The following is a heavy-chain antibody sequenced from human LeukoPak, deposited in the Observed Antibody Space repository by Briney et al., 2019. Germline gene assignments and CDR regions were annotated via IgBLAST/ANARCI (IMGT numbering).Heavy chain of an antibody. CDR3: AREFKEQWLADDAFDI. CDR2: INSDGSST. V-gene: IGHV3-74*01. J-gene: IGHJ3*02. CDR1: GFTFSSYW. Sequence: GGSLRLSYAASGFTFSSYWMHWVRQAPGKGLVWVSRINSDGSSTSYADSVKGRFTISRDNAKNTLYLQMNSLRAEDTAVYYCAREFKEQWLADDAFDIWGQGTMVTVSS. D-gene: IGHD6-19*01.